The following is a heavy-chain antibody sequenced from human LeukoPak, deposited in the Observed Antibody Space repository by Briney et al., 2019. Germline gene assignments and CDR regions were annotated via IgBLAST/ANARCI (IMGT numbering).Heavy chain of an antibody. Sequence: GGSLRLSCAASGFSFSKYWMHWVRQTPGEGLVWVSRIKEDGTYTSYADSVKGRFTISRDNAKNSLYLQMNSLRAEDTAVYYCARDLIFFPFDYWGQGTLVTVSS. CDR1: GFSFSKYW. CDR2: IKEDGTYT. V-gene: IGHV3-74*01. CDR3: ARDLIFFPFDY. D-gene: IGHD3-3*01. J-gene: IGHJ4*02.